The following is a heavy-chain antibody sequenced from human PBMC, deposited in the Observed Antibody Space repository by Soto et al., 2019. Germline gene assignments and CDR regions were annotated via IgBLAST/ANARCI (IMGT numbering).Heavy chain of an antibody. CDR1: GGSFNSYA. J-gene: IGHJ6*02. CDR3: ATPGPYYDFWSGYYSTIYGMDV. D-gene: IGHD3-3*01. CDR2: IIPIFGTA. V-gene: IGHV1-69*13. Sequence: SVKVSCKASGGSFNSYAISCVRQAPGQGLEWMGGIIPIFGTANYAQRFQGRVTITADESTSTAYMELSSLRSEDTAVYYCATPGPYYDFWSGYYSTIYGMDVWGQGTTVTVS.